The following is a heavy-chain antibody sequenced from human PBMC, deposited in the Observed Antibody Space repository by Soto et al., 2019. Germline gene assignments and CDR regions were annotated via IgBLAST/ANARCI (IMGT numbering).Heavy chain of an antibody. J-gene: IGHJ4*02. CDR1: GFSLSTTEEG. CDR3: AHGSCFGADCYPNPYFDF. V-gene: IGHV2-5*02. Sequence: QITLKESGPTLVKPTQTLTLTCTFSGFSLSTTEEGVGWIRQPPGKAPEWLALIYWDDDKRYSPSLKTRLTIIKDTSKNQVVLTVTNVDPVDTATYYCAHGSCFGADCYPNPYFDFWGQGILVTVSS. D-gene: IGHD2-21*02. CDR2: IYWDDDK.